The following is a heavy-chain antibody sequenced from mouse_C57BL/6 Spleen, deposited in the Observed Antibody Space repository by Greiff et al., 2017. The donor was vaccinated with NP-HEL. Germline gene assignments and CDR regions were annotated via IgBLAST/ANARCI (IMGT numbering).Heavy chain of an antibody. V-gene: IGHV1-81*01. CDR1: GYTFTSYG. J-gene: IGHJ1*03. CDR3: ARGGITTGVATDWYFDV. D-gene: IGHD1-1*01. Sequence: QVQLKQSGAELARPGASVKLSCKASGYTFTSYGISWVKQRTGQGLEWIGEIYPRSGNTYYNEKFKGKATLTADKSSSTAYMELRSLTSEDSAVYFCARGGITTGVATDWYFDVWGTGTTVTVSS. CDR2: IYPRSGNT.